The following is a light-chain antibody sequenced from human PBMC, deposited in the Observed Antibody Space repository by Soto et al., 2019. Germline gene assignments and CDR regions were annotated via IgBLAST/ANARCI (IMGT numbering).Light chain of an antibody. CDR2: DAS. J-gene: IGKJ5*01. Sequence: EIVLTQSPATLSLSPGERATLSCRASQSVSSYLAWYQQKPGQAPRLLIYDASNRATGIPARFSGSGSGTDFTLTISSLKHEDFAVYYCQQRSNWLITFGQGTRLEIK. V-gene: IGKV3-11*01. CDR3: QQRSNWLIT. CDR1: QSVSSY.